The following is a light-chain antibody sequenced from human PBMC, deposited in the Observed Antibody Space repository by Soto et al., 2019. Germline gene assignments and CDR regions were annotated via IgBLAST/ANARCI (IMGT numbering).Light chain of an antibody. Sequence: QSVLTQPASVSASPGQSITISCTGTSSDVGGYNYVSWYQQHPGKAPKLMIYDVSNRPSGVSNRFSASKSGNTASLTISGLQAEDEADYYCSSCTTTSTPVFGGGTKVTVL. CDR2: DVS. CDR3: SSCTTTSTPV. J-gene: IGLJ2*01. CDR1: SSDVGGYNY. V-gene: IGLV2-14*01.